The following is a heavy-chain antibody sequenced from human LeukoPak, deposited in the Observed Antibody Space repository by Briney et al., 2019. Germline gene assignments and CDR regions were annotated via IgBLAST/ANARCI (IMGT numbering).Heavy chain of an antibody. CDR3: ARDAVSWELFHDAFDI. J-gene: IGHJ3*02. CDR2: IIPILGIA. V-gene: IGHV1-69*04. Sequence: GASVKVSCKASGGTFSSYAISWVRQAPGQGLEWMGRIIPILGIANYAQKFQGRVTITADKSTSTAYMELSSLRSEDTAVYYCARDAVSWELFHDAFDIWGQGTMVTVSS. D-gene: IGHD1-26*01. CDR1: GGTFSSYA.